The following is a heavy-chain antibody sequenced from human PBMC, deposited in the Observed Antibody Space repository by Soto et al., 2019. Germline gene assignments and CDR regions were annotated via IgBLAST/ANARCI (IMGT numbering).Heavy chain of an antibody. V-gene: IGHV1-69*06. CDR3: RVSYYYYGMDV. CDR1: GGTFSSYA. Sequence: SVKVSCKASGGTFSSYAISWLRQAPGQGLEWMGGIIPIFGTANYAQKFQGRVTITADKSTSTAYMELSSLRSEDTAVYYCRVSYYYYGMDVWGQGTTVTVSS. CDR2: IIPIFGTA. J-gene: IGHJ6*02.